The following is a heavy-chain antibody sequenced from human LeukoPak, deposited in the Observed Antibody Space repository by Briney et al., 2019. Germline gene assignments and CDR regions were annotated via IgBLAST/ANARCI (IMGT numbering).Heavy chain of an antibody. Sequence: GGSLRLSCAASGFTFSSYAMHWVRQAPGKGLEWVAVISYDGSNKYYADSVKGRFTISRDNSKNTLYLQMNSLRAEDTAVYYCARGSRRKYYDILTGYYRTNFDYWGQGTLVTVSS. CDR3: ARGSRRKYYDILTGYYRTNFDY. D-gene: IGHD3-9*01. CDR1: GFTFSSYA. V-gene: IGHV3-30*04. CDR2: ISYDGSNK. J-gene: IGHJ4*02.